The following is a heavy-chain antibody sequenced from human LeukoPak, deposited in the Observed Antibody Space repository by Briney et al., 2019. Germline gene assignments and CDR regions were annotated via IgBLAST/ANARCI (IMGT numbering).Heavy chain of an antibody. Sequence: GASVKVSCKASGYTFTSYDINWVRQATGQGLEWMGWMNPNSGNTGYAQKFQGRVTLTTDTSTSTAYMELRSLRSDDTAVYYCARDLGYGDYPPLFDYWGQGTLVTVSS. D-gene: IGHD4-17*01. V-gene: IGHV1-8*02. CDR1: GYTFTSYD. CDR3: ARDLGYGDYPPLFDY. J-gene: IGHJ4*02. CDR2: MNPNSGNT.